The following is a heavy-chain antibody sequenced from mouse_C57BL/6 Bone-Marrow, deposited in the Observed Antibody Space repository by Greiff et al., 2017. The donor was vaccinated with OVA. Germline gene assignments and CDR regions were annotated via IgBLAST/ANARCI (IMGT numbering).Heavy chain of an antibody. V-gene: IGHV1-7*01. Sequence: VQRVESGAELAKPGASVKLSCKASGYTFTSYWMHWVKQRPGQGLEWIGYINPSSGYTKSNQKFKDKATLTADKSSSPAYMQLSSLTYEDSAFYDVARLRSYYYAMDYWGQGTSVTVSS. CDR2: INPSSGYT. D-gene: IGHD1-1*01. CDR1: GYTFTSYW. CDR3: ARLRSYYYAMDY. J-gene: IGHJ4*01.